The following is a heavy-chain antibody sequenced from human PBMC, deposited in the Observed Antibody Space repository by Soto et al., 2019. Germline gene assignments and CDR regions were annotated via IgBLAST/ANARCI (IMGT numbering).Heavy chain of an antibody. CDR1: GGSISSGGYY. J-gene: IGHJ4*02. D-gene: IGHD3-22*01. CDR3: ARAPPYYYDSSGYMIVGNYFDY. CDR2: IYYSGST. Sequence: SETLSLTCTVSGGSISSGGYYWSWIRQHPGKGLEWIGYIYYSGSTYYNPSLKSRVTISVDTSKNQFSLKLSSVTAADTAVYYCARAPPYYYDSSGYMIVGNYFDYWGQGTLVTVSS. V-gene: IGHV4-31*03.